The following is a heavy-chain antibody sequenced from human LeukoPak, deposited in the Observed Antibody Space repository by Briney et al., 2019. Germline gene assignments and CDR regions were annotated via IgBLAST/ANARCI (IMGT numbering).Heavy chain of an antibody. CDR2: IYYSGST. CDR3: ARVVYSGRVDNAFDT. D-gene: IGHD1-26*01. V-gene: IGHV4-61*08. J-gene: IGHJ3*02. CDR1: GGSISSGDYY. Sequence: SETLSLTCTVSGGSISSGDYYWSWIRQPPGKGLEWIGYIYYSGSTNYNPSLKSRVTISVDTSKNQFSLKLSSVTAADTAVYYCARVVYSGRVDNAFDTWGQGTMVTVSS.